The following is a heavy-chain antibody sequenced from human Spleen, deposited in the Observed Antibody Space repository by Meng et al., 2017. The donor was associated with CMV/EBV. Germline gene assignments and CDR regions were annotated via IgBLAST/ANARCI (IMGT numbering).Heavy chain of an antibody. CDR1: GGSFSGYY. CDR3: ARRVKLRQHWYFDL. D-gene: IGHD3-10*01. Sequence: VYGGSFSGYYWSWIRPPPGKGLEWIGEINHSGSTNYNPSLKSRVTISVDTSKNQFSLKLSSVTAADTAVYYCARRVKLRQHWYFDLWGRGTLVTVSS. J-gene: IGHJ2*01. V-gene: IGHV4-34*01. CDR2: INHSGST.